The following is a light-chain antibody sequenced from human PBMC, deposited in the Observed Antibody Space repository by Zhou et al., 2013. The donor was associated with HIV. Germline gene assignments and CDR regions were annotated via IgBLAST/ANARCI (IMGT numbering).Light chain of an antibody. Sequence: EIVMTQSPATLCVSPGERATLSCRTSQTIGTNLAWYQQKPGQAPRLLIYGASTRATGIPARFSGSGSGTEFTLTISSLQPDDFATYYCQQYNSYSWTFGQGTKVEIK. CDR3: QQYNSYSWT. V-gene: IGKV3-15*01. CDR2: GAS. CDR1: QTIGTN. J-gene: IGKJ1*01.